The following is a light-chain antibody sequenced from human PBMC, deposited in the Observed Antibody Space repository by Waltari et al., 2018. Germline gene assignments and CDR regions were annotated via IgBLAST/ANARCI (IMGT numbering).Light chain of an antibody. J-gene: IGKJ5*01. V-gene: IGKV1-39*01. CDR3: QQSYSPPFT. Sequence: DIQMTQSPSSLSTSVGDRVTITCRASRGIDSYLNWYQQRPGRAPKLLIYDVSTLQTEVLTRFSGGVIVPDFTLTIINLQPEDFATYFCQQSYSPPFTFGQGTRLEI. CDR1: RGIDSY. CDR2: DVS.